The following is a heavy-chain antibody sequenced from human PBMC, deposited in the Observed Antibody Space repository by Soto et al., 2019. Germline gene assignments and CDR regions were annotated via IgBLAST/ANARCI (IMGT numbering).Heavy chain of an antibody. V-gene: IGHV3-23*01. CDR1: GFTFSDYG. CDR2: LTWGGSA. Sequence: EVQLLESGGGLIQPGGSLSLSCAGSGFTFSDYGMNWVRQAPGKGLEWVSGLTWGGSAYYAESVRGRFTISRDNSKSILYVQMNSLRVEDTAVYYCAKERTSSTYDGMDVWGQGTPVTVSS. J-gene: IGHJ6*02. D-gene: IGHD4-17*01. CDR3: AKERTSSTYDGMDV.